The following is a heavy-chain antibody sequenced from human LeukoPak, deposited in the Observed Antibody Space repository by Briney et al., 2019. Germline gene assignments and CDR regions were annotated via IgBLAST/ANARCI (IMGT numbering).Heavy chain of an antibody. CDR1: GYTFTSYG. Sequence: GASVKVSCKASGYTFTSYGISWVRQATGQGLEWMGWMNPNSGNTGYVQKFQGRVTMTRNTSISTAYMELSSLRSEDTAVYYCAKTLRYSSGSYYYYYGMDVWGQGTTVTVSS. V-gene: IGHV1-8*02. J-gene: IGHJ6*02. D-gene: IGHD6-19*01. CDR2: MNPNSGNT. CDR3: AKTLRYSSGSYYYYYGMDV.